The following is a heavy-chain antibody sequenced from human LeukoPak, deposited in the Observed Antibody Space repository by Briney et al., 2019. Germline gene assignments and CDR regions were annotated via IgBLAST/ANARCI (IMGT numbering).Heavy chain of an antibody. V-gene: IGHV3-23*01. CDR2: ISSGGEST. J-gene: IGHJ4*02. CDR3: ATITYYGSGRGYFDY. Sequence: QPGGSLRLSCVASGFAFSSYAMTWVRQAPGKGLEWVSTISSGGESTYYADSVKGRSTISRDNSKNTLYLQMNSLRAEDTAVYYCATITYYGSGRGYFDYWGQGTLVTVSS. CDR1: GFAFSSYA. D-gene: IGHD3-10*01.